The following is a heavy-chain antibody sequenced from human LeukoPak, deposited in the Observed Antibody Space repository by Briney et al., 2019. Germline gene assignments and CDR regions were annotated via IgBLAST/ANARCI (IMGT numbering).Heavy chain of an antibody. CDR2: ISSSSSYI. J-gene: IGHJ5*02. V-gene: IGHV3-21*01. Sequence: GGSLRLSCAASGFTFSNYAMNWVRQAPGKGLEWVSSISSSSSYIYYADSVKGRFTISRDNAKNSLYLQMNSLRAEDTAVYYCARDPILTGYPNWFDPWGQGTLVTVSS. CDR1: GFTFSNYA. D-gene: IGHD3-9*01. CDR3: ARDPILTGYPNWFDP.